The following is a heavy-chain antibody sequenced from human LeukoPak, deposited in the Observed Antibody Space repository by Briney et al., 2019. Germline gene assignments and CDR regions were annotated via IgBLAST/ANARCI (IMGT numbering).Heavy chain of an antibody. V-gene: IGHV3-7*01. Sequence: PGGSLRLSCAASGFTFYTYWMSWVRQAPGKGLEWVANIKKDGSETYYVDSVKGRFTISRDNTMKSLYLQMNSLRAEDTAIYYCATFKRGSDSYERRMGEFTLRYFDYWGQGILVTVSS. CDR1: GFTFYTYW. J-gene: IGHJ4*02. CDR2: IKKDGSET. D-gene: IGHD3-16*01. CDR3: ATFKRGSDSYERRMGEFTLRYFDY.